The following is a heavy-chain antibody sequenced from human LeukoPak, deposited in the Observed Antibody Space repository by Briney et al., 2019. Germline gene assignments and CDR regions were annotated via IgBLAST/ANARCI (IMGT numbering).Heavy chain of an antibody. CDR3: ARGSTYYDFWSGCYFDY. J-gene: IGHJ4*02. D-gene: IGHD3-3*01. CDR1: GGTFSSYA. V-gene: IGHV1-69*13. CDR2: IIPIFGTA. Sequence: SVKVSCKASGGTFSSYAISWARQAPGQGLEWMGGIIPIFGTANYAQKFQGRVTITADESTSTAYMELSSLRSEDTAVYYCARGSTYYDFWSGCYFDYWGQGTLVTVSS.